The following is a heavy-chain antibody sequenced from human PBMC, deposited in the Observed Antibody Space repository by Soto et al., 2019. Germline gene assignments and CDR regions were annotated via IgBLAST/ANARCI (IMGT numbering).Heavy chain of an antibody. CDR1: GGSISSSSYY. D-gene: IGHD3-3*01. V-gene: IGHV4-39*01. CDR3: ARRVTIFGVVTEYNWFDP. CDR2: IYYSGST. J-gene: IGHJ5*02. Sequence: SETLSLTCAVSGGSISSSSYYWGWIRQPPGKGLEWVGSIYYSGSTYHNPSLKSRVTISVDTSKNQFSLKLSSVTAADTAVYYCARRVTIFGVVTEYNWFDPWGQGTLVTVSS.